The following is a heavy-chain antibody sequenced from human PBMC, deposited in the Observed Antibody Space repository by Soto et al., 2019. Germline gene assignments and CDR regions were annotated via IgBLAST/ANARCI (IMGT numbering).Heavy chain of an antibody. CDR1: GFTFSNYA. CDR2: IGGSGDWT. V-gene: IGHV3-23*01. Sequence: GGSLRLSCAASGFTFSNYAMSWVRQAPGKGLEWVSAIGGSGDWTYYADSVKGRFTISRDNSKNTLYLQMNSLRAEDTAVYYCAKKGGDIVVVPADLTWLDPWGQGTLVTVSS. CDR3: AKKGGDIVVVPADLTWLDP. D-gene: IGHD2-2*01. J-gene: IGHJ5*02.